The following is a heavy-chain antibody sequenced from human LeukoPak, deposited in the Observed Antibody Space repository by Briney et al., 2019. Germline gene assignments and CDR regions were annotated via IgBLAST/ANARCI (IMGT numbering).Heavy chain of an antibody. V-gene: IGHV1-46*03. D-gene: IGHD2-2*01. J-gene: IGHJ5*02. CDR1: GYTFTSYY. CDR3: ARAYIVVVPAARGNWFDP. CDR2: INPSGGST. Sequence: ASVKVSCKASGYTFTSYYMHWVRQAPGQGLEWMGIINPSGGSTSYAQKFQGRVTMTRDMSTSTVYMELSGLRSEDTAVYYCARAYIVVVPAARGNWFDPWGQGTLVTVSS.